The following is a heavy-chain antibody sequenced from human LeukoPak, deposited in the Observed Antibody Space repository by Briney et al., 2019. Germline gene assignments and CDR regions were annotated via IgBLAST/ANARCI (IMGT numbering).Heavy chain of an antibody. CDR3: ARAYNWNSLDY. Sequence: SETLSLTCAVYGGSFSGYYWSWIRQPPGKGLEWIGEINHSGSTNYNPSLKSRVTISVDTSKNQFSLKLSSVTAADTAVYYCARAYNWNSLDYWGQGTLVTVSS. CDR1: GGSFSGYY. J-gene: IGHJ4*02. D-gene: IGHD1-7*01. CDR2: INHSGST. V-gene: IGHV4-34*01.